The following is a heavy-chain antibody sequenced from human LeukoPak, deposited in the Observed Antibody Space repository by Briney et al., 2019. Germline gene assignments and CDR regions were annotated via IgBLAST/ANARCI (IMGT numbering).Heavy chain of an antibody. J-gene: IGHJ3*02. V-gene: IGHV1-2*02. CDR2: INPNSGGT. Sequence: ASVKVSCKASGYTFTGYYMHWVRQAPGQGLEWMGWINPNSGGTNYAQKFQGRVTMTRDTSISTAYMELSRLRSDDTAVYYCAREGYDILTGYFSRRHAFDIWGQGTMVTVSS. D-gene: IGHD3-9*01. CDR3: AREGYDILTGYFSRRHAFDI. CDR1: GYTFTGYY.